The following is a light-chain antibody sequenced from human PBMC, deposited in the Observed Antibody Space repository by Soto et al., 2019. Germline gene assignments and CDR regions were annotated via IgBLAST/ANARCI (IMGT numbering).Light chain of an antibody. J-gene: IGKJ1*01. V-gene: IGKV3-20*01. Sequence: EIVLTQSPGTLSLSPGERATLSCRASQSISSNYLAWYQQKPGQAPRLLIYGASSRATGIPDTFSGSGSGTDFTLTISRLEPEDFVVYYCQQYGSSPETFGQGTKVEVK. CDR1: QSISSNY. CDR2: GAS. CDR3: QQYGSSPET.